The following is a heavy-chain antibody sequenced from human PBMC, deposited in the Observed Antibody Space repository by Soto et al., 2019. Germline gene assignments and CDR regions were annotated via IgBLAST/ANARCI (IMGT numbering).Heavy chain of an antibody. D-gene: IGHD5-12*01. Sequence: GGSLRLSCAASGFTFSNYYMSWIRQAPGKGLEWVSYISSSSSYTNYADSVKGRFTISRDNAKNSLYLQMNSLRAEDTAVYYCAREVATVVTPGYFDYWGQGTLVTVSS. CDR2: ISSSSSYT. CDR1: GFTFSNYY. J-gene: IGHJ4*02. CDR3: AREVATVVTPGYFDY. V-gene: IGHV3-11*06.